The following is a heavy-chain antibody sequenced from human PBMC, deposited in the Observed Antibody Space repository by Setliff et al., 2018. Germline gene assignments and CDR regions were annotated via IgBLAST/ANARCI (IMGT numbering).Heavy chain of an antibody. CDR3: RFWSSYYKNDY. CDR2: INQSGNT. D-gene: IGHD3-3*01. V-gene: IGHV4-34*01. J-gene: IGHJ4*02. Sequence: ASETLSLTCTVYGGSFSDYYWGWIRQSPGKRPEWIAEINQSGNTNCNPSLNSRVSVSVDTPTNQFSLKVFSVTAADTAVYYCRFWSSYYKNDYWAQGTLVTVSS. CDR1: GGSFSDYY.